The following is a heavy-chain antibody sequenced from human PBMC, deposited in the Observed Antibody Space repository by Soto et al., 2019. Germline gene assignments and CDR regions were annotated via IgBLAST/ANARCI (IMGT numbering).Heavy chain of an antibody. CDR3: AKGMVYVDY. J-gene: IGHJ4*02. V-gene: IGHV3-23*01. CDR1: GFTIRHYA. Sequence: GGSLRLSCAASGFTIRHYAMTWVRQAPGKGLEWVSVISGSGGTTYYADSVKGRFIISRDNSKNTLYLQMNNLRAEDTALYYCAKGMVYVDYWGQGTLVTVSS. D-gene: IGHD2-8*01. CDR2: ISGSGGTT.